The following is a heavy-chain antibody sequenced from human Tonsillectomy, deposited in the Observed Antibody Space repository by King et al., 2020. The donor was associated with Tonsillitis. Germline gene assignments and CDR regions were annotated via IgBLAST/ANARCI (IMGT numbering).Heavy chain of an antibody. D-gene: IGHD3-10*01. CDR1: GFTFNSYA. Sequence: HVQLVESGGGVVQPGRSLRLSCLASGFTFNSYAMHWVRQAPGKGLEWVAVISYDGSNKYYADSVKGRFTISRDDSKNTVYLQMNSLRAEDTAVYYCANSDGFYYFDYWGQGTLVTVSS. CDR2: ISYDGSNK. CDR3: ANSDGFYYFDY. J-gene: IGHJ4*02. V-gene: IGHV3-30*18.